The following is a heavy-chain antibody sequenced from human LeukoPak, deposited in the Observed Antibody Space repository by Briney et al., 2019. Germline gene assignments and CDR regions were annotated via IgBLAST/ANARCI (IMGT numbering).Heavy chain of an antibody. J-gene: IGHJ5*02. CDR2: LYAGGAT. V-gene: IGHV3-66*01. Sequence: QSGGSLRLSCVASGFSVSGIHMNWVRQAPGKDLEWVSGLYAGGATYYADSMGGRFTISRDHSKNTLYLQMTNLRVDDTAIYYCARGNGNVGGRLDRWGQGTRVTVSS. CDR3: ARGNGNVGGRLDR. D-gene: IGHD2-8*01. CDR1: GFSVSGIH.